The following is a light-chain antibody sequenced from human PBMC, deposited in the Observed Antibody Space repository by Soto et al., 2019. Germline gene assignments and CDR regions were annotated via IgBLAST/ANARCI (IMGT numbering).Light chain of an antibody. CDR1: SSDVGNNNY. CDR3: SAYTTNTTPL. CDR2: EVT. V-gene: IGLV2-14*01. J-gene: IGLJ3*02. Sequence: QSALTQPASVSGSPGQSITISCTGTSSDVGNNNYVSWYQHHPGKAPRLLIYEVTTRPSGLSHRFSGSKSGNTASLTISGLQAVDEAYYDGSAYTTNTTPLFGGGSRLTVL.